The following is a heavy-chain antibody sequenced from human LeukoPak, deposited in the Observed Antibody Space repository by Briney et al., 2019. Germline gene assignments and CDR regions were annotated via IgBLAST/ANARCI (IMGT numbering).Heavy chain of an antibody. CDR1: GFTLSRYG. V-gene: IGHV3-33*01. D-gene: IGHD1-26*01. J-gene: IGHJ4*02. Sequence: GGSLRLSCAACGFTLSRYGMHWVRPAAGKGLEGVAVIWYDGSNKYYADSVNGRFTISRDNSKNTLYLQMIRLRAEETAVYYCARDLYSGSYRYFDYWGQGTLVTVSS. CDR3: ARDLYSGSYRYFDY. CDR2: IWYDGSNK.